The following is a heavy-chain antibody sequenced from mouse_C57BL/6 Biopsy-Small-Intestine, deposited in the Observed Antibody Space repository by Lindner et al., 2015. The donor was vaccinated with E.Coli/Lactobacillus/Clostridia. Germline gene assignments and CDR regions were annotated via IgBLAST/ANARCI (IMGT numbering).Heavy chain of an antibody. CDR3: ARRGDGYKYDN. CDR1: GYMFTSYA. Sequence: SVKVSCKASGYMFTSYAIHWVRQAPGQRLEWMGWINAGNGNTEYSQKFQGRVTITRDTSASTAHMELGSLRSEDTAVYYCARRGDGYKYDNWGQGTLVIVSS. CDR2: INAGNGNT. D-gene: IGHD2-3*01. J-gene: IGHJ4*01. V-gene: IGHV1-84*02.